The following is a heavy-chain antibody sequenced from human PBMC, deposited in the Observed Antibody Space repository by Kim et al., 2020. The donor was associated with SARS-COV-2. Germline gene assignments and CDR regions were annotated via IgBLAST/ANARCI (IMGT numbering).Heavy chain of an antibody. D-gene: IGHD3-10*01. CDR2: ISAYNGNT. CDR1: GYTFTSYG. CDR3: AIDEMYYYGSGRHWFDP. Sequence: ASVKVSCKASGYTFTSYGISWVRQAPGQGLEWMGWISAYNGNTNYAQKLQGRVTMTTDTSTSTAYMELRSLRSDDTAVYYCAIDEMYYYGSGRHWFDPWGLRTLLTVSS. V-gene: IGHV1-18*01. J-gene: IGHJ5*02.